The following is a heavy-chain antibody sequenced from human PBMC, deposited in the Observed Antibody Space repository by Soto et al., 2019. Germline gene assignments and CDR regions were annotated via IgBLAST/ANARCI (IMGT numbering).Heavy chain of an antibody. V-gene: IGHV3-74*01. CDR1: GFTFSNSG. J-gene: IGHJ4*02. Sequence: GGSLRLSCAASGFTFSNSGMHWVRQVSWKGLEWVSCINADGTSTSYADSVKGRFTISRDNAKNTLYLHVNSLRAEDAAVYYCVKVLARGVGVPRSYFDSVGQGAPVKVS. CDR2: INADGTST. D-gene: IGHD2-2*01. CDR3: VKVLARGVGVPRSYFDS.